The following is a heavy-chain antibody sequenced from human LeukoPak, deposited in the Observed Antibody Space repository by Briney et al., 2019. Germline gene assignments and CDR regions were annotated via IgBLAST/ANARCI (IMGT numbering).Heavy chain of an antibody. CDR2: MASSSTSTI. CDR3: ARGAMSTFARFDS. D-gene: IGHD2/OR15-2a*01. Sequence: GGSLRLSCAASGFSFTTYNMNWVRLAPGRGLEWVSYMASSSTSTIYYADSVKGRFTISRDNSKNTLYLQMNSLRAEDTAVYYCARGAMSTFARFDSWGQGTLVSVSS. J-gene: IGHJ4*02. V-gene: IGHV3-48*01. CDR1: GFSFTTYN.